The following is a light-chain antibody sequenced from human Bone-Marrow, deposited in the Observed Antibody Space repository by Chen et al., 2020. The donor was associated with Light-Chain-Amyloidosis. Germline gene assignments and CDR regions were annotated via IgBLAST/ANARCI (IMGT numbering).Light chain of an antibody. Sequence: SYVLTQPSSVSVAPGQTATIACGGNNIGSTRVHWYQQTPGQAPLAVVYDESDWPSGIPERLSGANSGSTATLTISRVEAGGEADYYCQVWGRSSDRPVFGGGTKLNVL. CDR2: DES. J-gene: IGLJ3*02. V-gene: IGLV3-21*02. CDR1: NIGSTR. CDR3: QVWGRSSDRPV.